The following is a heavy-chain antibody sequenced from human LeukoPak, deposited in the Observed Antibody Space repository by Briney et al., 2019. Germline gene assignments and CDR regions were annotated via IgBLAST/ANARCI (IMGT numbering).Heavy chain of an antibody. V-gene: IGHV4-59*01. D-gene: IGHD1-26*01. Sequence: PSETLSLTCTVSGGSISSYYWSWIRQPPGKGLEWIGYIYYSGSTNYNPSLKSRVTISVDTSKNQFSLKLSSVTAADTAVYYCARTIVGATDDAFDIWGQGTMVTVSS. CDR2: IYYSGST. CDR3: ARTIVGATDDAFDI. CDR1: GGSISSYY. J-gene: IGHJ3*02.